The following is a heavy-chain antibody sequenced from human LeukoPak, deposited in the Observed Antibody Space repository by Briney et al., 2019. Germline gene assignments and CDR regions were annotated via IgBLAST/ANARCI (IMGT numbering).Heavy chain of an antibody. D-gene: IGHD3-10*01. V-gene: IGHV4-34*01. CDR1: GGSFSGYY. Sequence: SETLSLTCAVYGGSFSGYYWSWIRQPPGKGLEWIGEINHSGSTNYNPSLESRVTISVDTSKNQFSLKLSSVTAADTAVYYCARTIPTYYYGSGSDRPRSPNNWFDPWGQGTLVTVSS. CDR3: ARTIPTYYYGSGSDRPRSPNNWFDP. J-gene: IGHJ5*02. CDR2: INHSGST.